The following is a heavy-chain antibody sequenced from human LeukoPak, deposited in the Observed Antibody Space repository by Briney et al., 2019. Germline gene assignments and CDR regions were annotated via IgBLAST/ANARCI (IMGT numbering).Heavy chain of an antibody. CDR3: ARVPDFIARPCDS. V-gene: IGHV4-34*01. Sequence: PSETLSLTCAVYGGSFSGNYWTLIRQTPGRGLEWIGESSPTGDITGYNPPLKGRATISVDPSKNQFSLKLTSVTAADTGVYYCARVPDFIARPCDSWGPGTLVTVSS. D-gene: IGHD2-21*01. J-gene: IGHJ4*02. CDR1: GGSFSGNY. CDR2: SSPTGDIT.